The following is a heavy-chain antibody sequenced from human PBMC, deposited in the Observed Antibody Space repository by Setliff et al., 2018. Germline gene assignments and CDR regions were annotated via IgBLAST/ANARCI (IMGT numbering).Heavy chain of an antibody. J-gene: IGHJ4*02. CDR2: GSTGKT. CDR3: AKDLSSNTAASYFFDL. V-gene: IGHV3-23*01. CDR1: GFSFSDYA. Sequence: PRLSCAASGFSFSDYAMSWVRQAPRKGLEWVSGGSTGKTDYADSVKGRFTMSRDSSTNTLYLQMNSLRGEDTAVYYCAKDLSSNTAASYFFDLWGQGTQVTVSS. D-gene: IGHD5-18*01.